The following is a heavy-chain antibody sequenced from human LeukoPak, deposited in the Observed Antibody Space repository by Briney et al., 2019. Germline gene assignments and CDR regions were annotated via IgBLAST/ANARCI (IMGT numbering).Heavy chain of an antibody. V-gene: IGHV3-48*03. J-gene: IGHJ6*03. CDR1: GFTFSSYE. Sequence: PGGSLRLSCAASGFTFSSYEMNWVRQAPGKGLEWASYISSSGSTIYYADSVKGRFTISRDNAKNSLYLQMNSLRAEDTAVYYCARDRRHRYYYYMDVWGKGTTVTISS. CDR3: ARDRRHRYYYYMDV. CDR2: ISSSGSTI.